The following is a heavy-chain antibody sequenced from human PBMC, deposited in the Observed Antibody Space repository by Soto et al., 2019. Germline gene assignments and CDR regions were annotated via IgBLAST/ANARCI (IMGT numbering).Heavy chain of an antibody. CDR2: ISAYNGNT. D-gene: IGHD1-26*01. V-gene: IGHV1-18*01. J-gene: IGHJ4*02. CDR3: ASGDLLTFFDY. CDR1: GYTFTDYG. Sequence: QVQLVQSGAEVKKPGASVKVSCKASGYTFTDYGIRWLRQAPGQGLGWMGWISAYNGNTNYAQKLKGRVTMTTDTSTSTAYMELRSLRSDDTAVYYCASGDLLTFFDYCGQGTLVTVSS.